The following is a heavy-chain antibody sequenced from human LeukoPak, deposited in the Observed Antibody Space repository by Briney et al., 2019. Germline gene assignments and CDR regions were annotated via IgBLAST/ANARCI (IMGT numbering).Heavy chain of an antibody. D-gene: IGHD3-10*01. CDR3: ARHFPTYYYGSGSYKFDH. V-gene: IGHV4-34*01. J-gene: IGHJ5*02. Sequence: PSETLSLTCAVYGGSFSGYYWSWLRQPPGKGLEWIGEINHSGSTNYNPSLKSRVTISVDTSKNQFSLKLSSVTAADTAVYYCARHFPTYYYGSGSYKFDHWGQGTLVTVSS. CDR2: INHSGST. CDR1: GGSFSGYY.